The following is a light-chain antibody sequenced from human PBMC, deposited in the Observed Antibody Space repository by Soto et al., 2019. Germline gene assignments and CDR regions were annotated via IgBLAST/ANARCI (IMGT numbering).Light chain of an antibody. V-gene: IGKV3-20*01. CDR2: GES. CDR3: QQYGSSGT. J-gene: IGKJ1*01. Sequence: EIVLTQSPGTLSLSPGARPTLSCRASQSVSSTYLAWYQQKPGQAPRLLIFGESSRATGIPDRFSGSGSGTDFTLTITRLEPEDFAVYYCQQYGSSGTFGQGTKVDIK. CDR1: QSVSSTY.